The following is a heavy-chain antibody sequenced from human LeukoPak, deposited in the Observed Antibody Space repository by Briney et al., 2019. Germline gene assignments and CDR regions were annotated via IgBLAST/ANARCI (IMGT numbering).Heavy chain of an antibody. CDR1: GYSFTNYW. V-gene: IGHV5-51*01. CDR2: IYPGDSDT. J-gene: IGHJ4*02. CDR3: ARRVDSYWFLDY. D-gene: IGHD2-8*02. Sequence: KAGESLKISCKGSGYSFTNYWIGWVRQMPGKGLEWMGIIYPGDSDTRYIPSFQGQVTISADKSISTAYLQWSSLKASDTAVYYCARRVDSYWFLDYWGQGTLVTVSS.